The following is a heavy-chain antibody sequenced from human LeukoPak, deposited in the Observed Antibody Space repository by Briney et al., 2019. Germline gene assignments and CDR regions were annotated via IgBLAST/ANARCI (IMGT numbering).Heavy chain of an antibody. V-gene: IGHV4-31*03. CDR1: GGSISNGDHY. CDR2: IYYSGST. Sequence: SETLSLTCTVSGGSISNGDHYWSWIRQHPGKGLEWIGYIYYSGSTYYNPSLKSRVTISVDTSKNQFSLKLSSVTAADTAVYYCAREPQDYSNYGYYYYGMDVWGQGTTVTVSS. CDR3: AREPQDYSNYGYYYYGMDV. J-gene: IGHJ6*02. D-gene: IGHD4-11*01.